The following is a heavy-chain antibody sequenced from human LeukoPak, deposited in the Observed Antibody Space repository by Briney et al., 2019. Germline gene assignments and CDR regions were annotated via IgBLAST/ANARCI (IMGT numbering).Heavy chain of an antibody. V-gene: IGHV3-23*01. D-gene: IGHD6-13*01. CDR2: ISGSGGST. J-gene: IGHJ4*02. CDR1: GFTFSSYG. Sequence: PGGSLRLSCAASGFTFSSYGMSWVRQAPGKGLEWVSAISGSGGSTYYADSVKGRFTISRDNSKNTLFLQMNSLRAEDTAVYYCAKDHIAGDDYWGQGTLVTVSS. CDR3: AKDHIAGDDY.